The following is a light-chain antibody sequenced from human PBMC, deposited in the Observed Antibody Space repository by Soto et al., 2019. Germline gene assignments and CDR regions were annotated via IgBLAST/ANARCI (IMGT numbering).Light chain of an antibody. V-gene: IGLV1-44*01. Sequence: QSVLTQPPSASGTPGQRVTICCSGSNSNIGSNALNWYRQLPGTAPKLLMFSNDLRPSGVPDRFSGSKSGTSASLAISGLQSEDEADYYCATWDDSLNGPVFGGGTQLTVL. CDR2: SND. CDR3: ATWDDSLNGPV. J-gene: IGLJ3*02. CDR1: NSNIGSNA.